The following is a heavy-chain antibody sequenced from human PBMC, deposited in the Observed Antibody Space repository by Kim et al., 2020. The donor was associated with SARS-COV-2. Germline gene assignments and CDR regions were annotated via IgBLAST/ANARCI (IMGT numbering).Heavy chain of an antibody. CDR2: ISSSSSTI. V-gene: IGHV3-48*02. CDR3: ARGRGVSYYDWFDS. Sequence: GGSLRLSCAASGFTFSSYSMNWVRQAPGKGLEWVSYISSSSSTIYYADSVKGRFTISRDNAKNSLYLQMNSLRDEDTAVYYCARGRGVSYYDWFDSWGHGTLVTVSS. J-gene: IGHJ5*01. CDR1: GFTFSSYS. D-gene: IGHD1-26*01.